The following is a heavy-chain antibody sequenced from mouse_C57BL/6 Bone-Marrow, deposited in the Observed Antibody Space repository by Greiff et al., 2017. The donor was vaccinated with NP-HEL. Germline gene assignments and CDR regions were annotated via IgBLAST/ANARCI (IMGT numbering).Heavy chain of an antibody. CDR3: TNPPLFAY. CDR2: IDPENGDT. J-gene: IGHJ3*01. Sequence: VQLQQSGAELVRPGASVKLSCTASGFNIKDDYMHWVKQRPEQGLEWIGWIDPENGDTEHASKFQGKATITADTSSNTAYLQLSSLTSEDTAVYYCTNPPLFAYWGQGSLVTVSA. CDR1: GFNIKDDY. V-gene: IGHV14-4*01.